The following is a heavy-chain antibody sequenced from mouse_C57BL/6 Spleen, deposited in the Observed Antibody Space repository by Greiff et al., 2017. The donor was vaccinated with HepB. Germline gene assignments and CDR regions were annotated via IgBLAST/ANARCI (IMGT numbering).Heavy chain of an antibody. V-gene: IGHV1-55*01. CDR3: ASVYYDYPYAMDY. CDR1: GYTFTSYW. D-gene: IGHD2-4*01. J-gene: IGHJ4*01. CDR2: IYPGSGST. Sequence: QVQLQQPGAELVKPGASVKMSCKASGYTFTSYWITWVKQRPGQGLEWIGDIYPGSGSTNYNEKFKSKATLTVDTSSSTAYMQLSSLTSEDSAVDYCASVYYDYPYAMDYWGQGTSVTVSS.